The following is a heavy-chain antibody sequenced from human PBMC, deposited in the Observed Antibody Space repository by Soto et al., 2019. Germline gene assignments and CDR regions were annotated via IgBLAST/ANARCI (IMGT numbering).Heavy chain of an antibody. CDR3: ARHSYDSTSLAV. D-gene: IGHD2-2*01. Sequence: PSETLSLTCTVSGGSISSSSYYWGWIRQPPGKGLEWIGSIYYSGSTYYNPSLKSRVTISVDTSKNQFSLKLSSVTAADTAVYYGARHSYDSTSLAVWGQGTLVTVDS. CDR2: IYYSGST. V-gene: IGHV4-39*01. CDR1: GGSISSSSYY. J-gene: IGHJ4*02.